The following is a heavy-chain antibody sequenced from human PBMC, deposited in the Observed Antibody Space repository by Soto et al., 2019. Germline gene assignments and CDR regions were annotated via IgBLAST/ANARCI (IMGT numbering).Heavy chain of an antibody. CDR1: GGTISSWY. CDR2: IYYSGST. Sequence: SETLSLTCTVSGGTISSWYWSWIRQPPGKGLEWIGYIYYSGSTNCNPSLKSRVTISVDTSKNQFSLKLSSVTAADTAVYYCARGSNTWDYWGQGTLVTVSS. V-gene: IGHV4-59*01. D-gene: IGHD1-26*01. CDR3: ARGSNTWDY. J-gene: IGHJ4*02.